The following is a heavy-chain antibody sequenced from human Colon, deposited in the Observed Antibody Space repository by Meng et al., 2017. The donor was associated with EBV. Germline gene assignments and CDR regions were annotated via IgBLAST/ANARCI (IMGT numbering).Heavy chain of an antibody. CDR1: VCAISSGGYS. D-gene: IGHD3-10*01. J-gene: IGHJ5*02. CDR3: ARASYGSGSPLGESWFDP. CDR2: IHSSGST. V-gene: IGHV4-31*03. Sequence: AHVHGASTRRGQPSHPLSLHVTVYVCAISSGGYSWSWIRQAPGKGLEWIGYIHSSGSTYYNPYLRSRLTISVDTSKNQFSLKLSSVTAADTAVYYCARASYGSGSPLGESWFDPWGQGTLVTVSS.